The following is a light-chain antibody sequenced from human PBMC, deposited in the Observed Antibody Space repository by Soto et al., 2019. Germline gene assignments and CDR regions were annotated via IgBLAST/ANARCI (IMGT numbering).Light chain of an antibody. Sequence: QSVLTQPPSVSGAPGQRVTISCTGSSSNIGARYDVHWYQQLPGTAPKLLIYGDSNRPSGVPDRFSGSKSGTSASLAITGLQPEDEADYYCQSYDSSLTSAVFGGGTQLTVL. CDR3: QSYDSSLTSAV. CDR1: SSNIGARYD. J-gene: IGLJ2*01. CDR2: GDS. V-gene: IGLV1-40*01.